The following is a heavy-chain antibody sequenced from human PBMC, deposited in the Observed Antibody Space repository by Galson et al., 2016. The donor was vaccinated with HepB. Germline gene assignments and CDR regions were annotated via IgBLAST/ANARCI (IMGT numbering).Heavy chain of an antibody. CDR2: INWNGGST. J-gene: IGHJ4*02. CDR1: GFTFDDYG. D-gene: IGHD4-17*01. CDR3: ARGMSHDYGVSADY. V-gene: IGHV3-20*04. Sequence: LRLSCAASGFTFDDYGLSWVRQAPGKGLEWVSGINWNGGSTGYADSVKGRFTISRDNAKNSLYLQMNSLRAEDTASYYCARGMSHDYGVSADYWGQGTLVTVSS.